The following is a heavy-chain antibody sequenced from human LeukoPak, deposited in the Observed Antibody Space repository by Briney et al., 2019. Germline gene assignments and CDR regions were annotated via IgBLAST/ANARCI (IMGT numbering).Heavy chain of an antibody. CDR3: ARDRAAVGNYYYYMDV. D-gene: IGHD1-26*01. J-gene: IGHJ6*03. Sequence: SETLSLTCTVSGGSLSSHYWSWIRQPAGKGLEWIGRIYTSGSTNYNPSLKSRVTMSVDTSKNQFSLKLSSVTAADTAVYYCARDRAAVGNYYYYMDVWGKGTTVTVSS. CDR2: IYTSGST. V-gene: IGHV4-4*07. CDR1: GGSLSSHY.